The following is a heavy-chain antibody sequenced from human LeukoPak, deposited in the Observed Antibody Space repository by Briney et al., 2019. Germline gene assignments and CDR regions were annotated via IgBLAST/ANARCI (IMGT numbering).Heavy chain of an antibody. J-gene: IGHJ5*02. CDR3: ARIRRYYDSPDWFDP. V-gene: IGHV1-2*02. CDR1: GYTFTGYY. D-gene: IGHD3-22*01. Sequence: GAPVKVSCKASGYTFTGYYMHWVRQAPGQGLEWMGWINPNSGGTNYAQKFQGRVTMTRDTSISTAYMELSRLRSDDTAVYYCARIRRYYDSPDWFDPWGQGTLVTVSS. CDR2: INPNSGGT.